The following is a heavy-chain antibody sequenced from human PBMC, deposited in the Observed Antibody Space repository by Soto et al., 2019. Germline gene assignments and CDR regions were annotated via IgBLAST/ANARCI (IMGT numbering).Heavy chain of an antibody. CDR1: GGTLNGYY. J-gene: IGHJ4*02. CDR3: AGGTLTATAATDY. V-gene: IGHV4-34*01. CDR2: IDQSRGT. D-gene: IGHD6-13*01. Sequence: QVQLQQWGAGLLKTSETLSHTCAVYGGTLNGYYWRWIRQPPGKGLEWIGEIDQSRGTNYNPSLKSRVSISLDTSNNHFSLKLRSVAAADSAVYYCAGGTLTATAATDYWGQGSLVTVSS.